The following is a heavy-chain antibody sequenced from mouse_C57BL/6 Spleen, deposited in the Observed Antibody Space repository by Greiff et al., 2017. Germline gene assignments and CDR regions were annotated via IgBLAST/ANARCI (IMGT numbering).Heavy chain of an antibody. V-gene: IGHV1-72*01. D-gene: IGHD1-1*01. CDR1: GYTFTSYW. Sequence: QVQLQQSGAELVKPGASVKLSCKASGYTFTSYWMHWVKQRPGRGLEWIGRIDPNSGGTKYNEKFKSKATLTVDKPSSTAYMQLSSLTSEDSAVYYCARSILSPDGSNPFAYWGQGTLVTVSA. CDR3: ARSILSPDGSNPFAY. CDR2: IDPNSGGT. J-gene: IGHJ3*01.